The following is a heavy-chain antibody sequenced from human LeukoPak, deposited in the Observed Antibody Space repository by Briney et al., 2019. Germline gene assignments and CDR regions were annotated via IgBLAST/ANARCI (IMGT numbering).Heavy chain of an antibody. V-gene: IGHV4-59*13. CDR1: GGSLNSYY. CDR3: ARIPAAGSMGWFDP. D-gene: IGHD6-13*01. J-gene: IGHJ5*02. CDR2: IYYSGTT. Sequence: SETLSLTCTVSGGSLNSYYWTWIRQPPGRGLEWIAYIYYSGTTEHNPSLKSRVTISKDTSNNQFSLRLTSLTAADTAVYYCARIPAAGSMGWFDPWGQGTLVTVSS.